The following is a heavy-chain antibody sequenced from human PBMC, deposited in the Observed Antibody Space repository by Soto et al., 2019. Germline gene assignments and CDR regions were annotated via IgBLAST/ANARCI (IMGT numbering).Heavy chain of an antibody. CDR2: IIPTFGTA. V-gene: IGHV1-69*13. D-gene: IGHD1-26*01. CDR3: ARDRIPGIVGATASFDY. CDR1: GGTFSSYA. Sequence: ASVKVSCKASGGTFSSYAISWVRQAPGQGLEWMGGIIPTFGTANYAQKFQGRVTITADESTSTAYMELSSLRSEDTAVYYCARDRIPGIVGATASFDYWGQGTLVTVSS. J-gene: IGHJ4*02.